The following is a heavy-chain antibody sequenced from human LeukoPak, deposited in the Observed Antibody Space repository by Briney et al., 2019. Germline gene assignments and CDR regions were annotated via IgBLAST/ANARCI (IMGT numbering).Heavy chain of an antibody. V-gene: IGHV3-30*18. CDR3: AKDHYDSSGYYLGSFDY. D-gene: IGHD3-22*01. CDR1: GFTFSSYG. CDR2: ISYDGSNK. J-gene: IGHJ4*02. Sequence: PGGSLRLSCAASGFTFSSYGMHWVRQAPGRGLEWVAVISYDGSNKYYADSVKGRFTISRDNSKNTLYLQMNSLRAEDTAVYYCAKDHYDSSGYYLGSFDYWGQGTLVTVSS.